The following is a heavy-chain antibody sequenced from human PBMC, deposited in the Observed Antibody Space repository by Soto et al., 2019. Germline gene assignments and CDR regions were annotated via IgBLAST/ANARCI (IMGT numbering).Heavy chain of an antibody. CDR3: ARDRKNWNYGSYYYYHGMDV. CDR1: VGSISSGDYY. CDR2: IYYSGST. Sequence: SETLSLTCTVSVGSISSGDYYLSWIRQPAGKGLEWIGYIYYSGSTYYNPSLKSRVTISVDTSKNQFSLKLSSVTAADTAVYYSARDRKNWNYGSYYYYHGMDVWGQGTTVT. V-gene: IGHV4-30-4*01. D-gene: IGHD1-7*01. J-gene: IGHJ6*02.